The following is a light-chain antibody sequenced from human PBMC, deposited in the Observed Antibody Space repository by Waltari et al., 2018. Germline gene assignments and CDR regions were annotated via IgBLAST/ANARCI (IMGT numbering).Light chain of an antibody. Sequence: DIQMTQSPSSLSASVGDRVTITCRASQGITDDLAWYQQKPGETPKLLIYEASSLQSGIPSRFSGSGSGTYFTLTISSLQSEDFATYYCQHYYNTPLTFGGGTKVEIK. V-gene: IGKV1-NL1*01. CDR1: QGITDD. CDR3: QHYYNTPLT. J-gene: IGKJ4*01. CDR2: EAS.